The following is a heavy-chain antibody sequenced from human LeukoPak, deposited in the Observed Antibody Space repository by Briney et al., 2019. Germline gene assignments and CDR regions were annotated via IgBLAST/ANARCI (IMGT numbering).Heavy chain of an antibody. CDR1: GFTFSDYY. D-gene: IGHD1-26*01. J-gene: IGHJ6*03. Sequence: RGSLRLSCAASGFTFSDYYMSWIRQAPGKGLEWVSAISGSGGSTYYADFVKGRFTISRDNSKNTLYLQMNSLRAEDTAVYYCAKEKELYMDVWGKGTTVTVSS. V-gene: IGHV3-23*01. CDR2: ISGSGGST. CDR3: AKEKELYMDV.